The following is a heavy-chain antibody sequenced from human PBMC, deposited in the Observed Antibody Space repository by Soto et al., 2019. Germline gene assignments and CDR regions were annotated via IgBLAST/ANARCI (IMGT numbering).Heavy chain of an antibody. D-gene: IGHD6-19*01. Sequence: GSLRLSCAASGFTFSSYAMHWVRQAPGKGLEYVSAISSNGGSTYYANSVKGRFTISRDNSKNTLYLQMGSLRAEDMAVYYCARDRIAVAGNPEYFQHWGQGTLVTVSS. V-gene: IGHV3-64*01. CDR1: GFTFSSYA. CDR3: ARDRIAVAGNPEYFQH. CDR2: ISSNGGST. J-gene: IGHJ1*01.